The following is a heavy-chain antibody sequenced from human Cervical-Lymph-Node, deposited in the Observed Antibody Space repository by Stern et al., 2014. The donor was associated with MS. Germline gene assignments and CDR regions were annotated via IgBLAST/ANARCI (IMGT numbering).Heavy chain of an antibody. J-gene: IGHJ4*02. V-gene: IGHV1-69*01. CDR2: LIPIFGTA. CDR3: ARARYSSGWSPPYYFDY. Sequence: QVQLVQSGAEVKKPGCSVKVSCKASGGTFSSYAISWVRKAPGQGLEWMGGLIPIFGTANYAQKFQGRVTITADESTSTAYMELSSLRSEDTAVYYCARARYSSGWSPPYYFDYWGQGTLVTVSS. D-gene: IGHD6-19*01. CDR1: GGTFSSYA.